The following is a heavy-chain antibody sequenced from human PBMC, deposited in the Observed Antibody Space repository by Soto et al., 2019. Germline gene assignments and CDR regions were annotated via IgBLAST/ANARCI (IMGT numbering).Heavy chain of an antibody. D-gene: IGHD4-17*01. CDR1: GYAFTSYG. Sequence: QVQLVQSGAEVKKPGASVKVSCKASGYAFTSYGISWVRQAPGQGLEWMGWISVYNGNTNYAQKLQGRVTMTTDTSTSTAYMELRSLRSDDTAVYYCARAHKGKGTVLTRYAFDIWGQGTMVTVSS. CDR2: ISVYNGNT. CDR3: ARAHKGKGTVLTRYAFDI. J-gene: IGHJ3*02. V-gene: IGHV1-18*04.